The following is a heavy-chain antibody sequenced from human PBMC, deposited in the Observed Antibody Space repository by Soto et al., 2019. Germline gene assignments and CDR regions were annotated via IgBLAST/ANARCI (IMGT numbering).Heavy chain of an antibody. V-gene: IGHV3-15*01. CDR1: GFTFSNAW. J-gene: IGHJ4*02. D-gene: IGHD3-22*01. Sequence: PGGSLRLSCAASGFTFSNAWMSWVRQAPGKGLEWVGRIKSKTDGGTTDYAAPVKGRFTISRDDSKNTLYLQMNSLKTEDTAVYYCQLLAYYYDNGFDYWGQGTLVTVSS. CDR2: IKSKTDGGTT. CDR3: QLLAYYYDNGFDY.